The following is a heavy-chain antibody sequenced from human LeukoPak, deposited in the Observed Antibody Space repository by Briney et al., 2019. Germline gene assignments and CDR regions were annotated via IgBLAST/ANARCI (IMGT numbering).Heavy chain of an antibody. CDR2: IYRGGNA. Sequence: GGSLRLSCAVSGFTVSDNYMSWVRQAPGKGLEWVSIIYRGGNAYDADSVRGRFTISRDNSENTLYLHMNDLGVEDTAVYYCARGGDSTSWIWFGPWGQGTLVTVSS. V-gene: IGHV3-53*01. CDR3: ARGGDSTSWIWFGP. J-gene: IGHJ5*02. CDR1: GFTVSDNY. D-gene: IGHD6-6*01.